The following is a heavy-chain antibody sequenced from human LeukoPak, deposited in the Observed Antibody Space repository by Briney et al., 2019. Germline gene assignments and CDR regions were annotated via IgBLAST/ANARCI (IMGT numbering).Heavy chain of an antibody. CDR1: GYTFTSYG. Sequence: ASVKVSCKASGYTFTSYGISWVRQAPGQGLEWMGWISAYNGNTNYAQKLQGRVTMTTDTSTSTAYMELRSLRSDDTAVYYCARAPPSGCNYYYYYYMDVWGKGTTVTVSS. V-gene: IGHV1-18*01. CDR2: ISAYNGNT. D-gene: IGHD3-3*01. CDR3: ARAPPSGCNYYYYYYMDV. J-gene: IGHJ6*03.